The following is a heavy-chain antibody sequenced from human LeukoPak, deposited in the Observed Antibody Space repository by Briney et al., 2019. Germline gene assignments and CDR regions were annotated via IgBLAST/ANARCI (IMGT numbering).Heavy chain of an antibody. CDR2: ISAYNGNT. J-gene: IGHJ6*02. CDR1: GYTFTSYG. V-gene: IGHV1-18*01. D-gene: IGHD2-2*02. CDR3: ARDIVVVPAAILYYYYGMDV. Sequence: ASVKVSCKASGYTFTSYGISWVRQAPGQGLEWMGWISAYNGNTNYAQKLQGRVTMTTDTSTSTAYMELRSLRSDDTAVYYCARDIVVVPAAILYYYYGMDVWGQGTTVTVSS.